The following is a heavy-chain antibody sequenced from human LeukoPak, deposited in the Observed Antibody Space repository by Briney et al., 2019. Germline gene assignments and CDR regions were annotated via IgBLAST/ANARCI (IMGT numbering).Heavy chain of an antibody. CDR3: ARGRRDDVLTGPFAP. J-gene: IGHJ5*02. CDR1: GGSISSYL. V-gene: IGHV4-59*12. Sequence: PSETLSPTCTVSGGSISSYLWSWIRQPPGKGLEWIGYIYYSGSTNYNPSLKSRVTISADTSKKQLSLKLSSVTAADTAVYHCARGRRDDVLTGPFAPWGQGTLVTVSS. CDR2: IYYSGST. D-gene: IGHD3-9*01.